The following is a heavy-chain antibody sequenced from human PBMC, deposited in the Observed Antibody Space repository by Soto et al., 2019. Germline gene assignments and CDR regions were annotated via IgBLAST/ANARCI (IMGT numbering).Heavy chain of an antibody. CDR2: ISYDGSNK. D-gene: IGHD4-17*01. Sequence: GGSLRLSCAASGFTFSSYGMHWVRQAPGKGLEWVAVISYDGSNKYYADSVKGRFTISRDNSKNTLYLQMNSLRAEDTAVYYCAKESGPHGDPPLHFDYWGQGTLVTVSS. J-gene: IGHJ4*02. CDR1: GFTFSSYG. CDR3: AKESGPHGDPPLHFDY. V-gene: IGHV3-30*18.